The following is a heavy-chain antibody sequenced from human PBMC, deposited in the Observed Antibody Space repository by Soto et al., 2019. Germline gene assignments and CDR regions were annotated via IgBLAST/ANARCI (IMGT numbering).Heavy chain of an antibody. CDR3: ARGVGSSPPRY. V-gene: IGHV4-61*08. D-gene: IGHD1-26*01. Sequence: SETLSLTCTVSGGSINSAGHSWGWVRQSPGKGLEWIGYSYNSGSSYYNPSLQSRVIISADTSKNQISLKLTSATAADTAVYYCARGVGSSPPRYWGRGTLVTVSS. J-gene: IGHJ4*02. CDR2: SYNSGSS. CDR1: GGSINSAGHS.